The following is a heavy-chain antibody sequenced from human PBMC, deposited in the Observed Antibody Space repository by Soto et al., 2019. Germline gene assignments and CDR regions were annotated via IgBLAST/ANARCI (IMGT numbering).Heavy chain of an antibody. Sequence: EVQLLESGGGLVQPGGSLRLSCAASGFTFSSYSMSWVRQAPGKGLEWVSAISGSGGSTYYADSVKGRFTISRDNSKNTLYLQMNSLRAEDTAVYYCAKGVTAPDCWSGYFVSYGMDVWGQGPTVTVSS. CDR3: AKGVTAPDCWSGYFVSYGMDV. V-gene: IGHV3-23*01. D-gene: IGHD3-3*01. J-gene: IGHJ6*02. CDR1: GFTFSSYS. CDR2: ISGSGGST.